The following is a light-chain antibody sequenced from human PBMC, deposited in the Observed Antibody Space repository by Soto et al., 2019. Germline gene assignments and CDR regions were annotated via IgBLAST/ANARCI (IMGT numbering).Light chain of an antibody. CDR1: SSDVGGYNY. CDR3: SSYTSSSTVV. J-gene: IGLJ2*01. Sequence: QSALTQPTSVSGSTGQSITISCTGTSSDVGGYNYVSWYQQHPGKAPKLMIYDVSHRPSGVSNRFSGSKSGNTASLTISGLQAEDEADYYCSSYTSSSTVVFGGGTKLTV. V-gene: IGLV2-14*01. CDR2: DVS.